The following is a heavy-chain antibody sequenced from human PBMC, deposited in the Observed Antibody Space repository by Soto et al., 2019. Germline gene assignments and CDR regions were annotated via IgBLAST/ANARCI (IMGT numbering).Heavy chain of an antibody. J-gene: IGHJ2*01. CDR3: ARGGHPHYAMLPGSPYGYFNL. V-gene: IGHV4-59*01. Sequence: QVQLQESGPGLVKPSETLSLTCTVSGASISSYYWSWIRQPPGKGLEWIGYIFYSGKINYNPSPTRPTTNSVDSTHNQISRNLSSLPAADTAVYYCARGGHPHYAMLPGSPYGYFNLWGRGTLVTVSS. CDR1: GASISSYY. CDR2: IFYSGKI. D-gene: IGHD3-9*01.